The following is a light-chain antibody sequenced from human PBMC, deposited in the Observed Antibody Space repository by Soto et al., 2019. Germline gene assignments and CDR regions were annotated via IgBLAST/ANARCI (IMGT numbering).Light chain of an antibody. J-gene: IGKJ5*01. V-gene: IGKV3-20*01. Sequence: EIVLTKSPGTLSLSPGERATLSCRASQTIASRYLAWYQHQPGQAPRLLIYRTFARAPGIPDRFSGGGSGTDFTLTISRLDREDFEVYYCQQYDTSPPTFGQGTDWRL. CDR2: RTF. CDR1: QTIASRY. CDR3: QQYDTSPPT.